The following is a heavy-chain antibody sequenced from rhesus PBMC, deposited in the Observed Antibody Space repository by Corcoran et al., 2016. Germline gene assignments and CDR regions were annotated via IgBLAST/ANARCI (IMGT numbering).Heavy chain of an antibody. D-gene: IGHD3-28*01. CDR1: GYTFTDYY. J-gene: IGHJ2*01. CDR2: VDPEDGEA. V-gene: IGHV1-111*02. Sequence: EVQLVQSGAEVKKPGASVKISCKASGYTFTDYYLHWVRQAPGKGLEWMGRVDPEDGEAIHAQKLQDISTITADTSTDTAYMELSSLRSEDTAVYYCARQWGIVVIIGYFDLWGPGTPITISS. CDR3: ARQWGIVVIIGYFDL.